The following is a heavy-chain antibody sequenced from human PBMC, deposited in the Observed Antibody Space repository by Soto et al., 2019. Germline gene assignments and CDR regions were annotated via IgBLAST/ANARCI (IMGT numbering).Heavy chain of an antibody. Sequence: ASVKGSCKASGYTFTSYAMRWVRQANGQGLEWMGWMNPNSGNTGYAQKFQGRVTMTRNTSISTAYMELSSLRSEDTAVYYCARERSAAGTGWFDPWGQGTLLTVSS. CDR1: GYTFTSYA. V-gene: IGHV1-8*02. D-gene: IGHD6-13*01. CDR3: ARERSAAGTGWFDP. CDR2: MNPNSGNT. J-gene: IGHJ5*02.